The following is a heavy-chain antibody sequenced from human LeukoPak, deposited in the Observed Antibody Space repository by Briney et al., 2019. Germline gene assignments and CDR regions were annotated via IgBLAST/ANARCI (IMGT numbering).Heavy chain of an antibody. CDR3: ARDHARRYFDWFFDY. D-gene: IGHD3-9*01. J-gene: IGHJ4*02. V-gene: IGHV3-33*01. CDR1: GFTFSSYG. Sequence: GGSLRLSCAASGFTFSSYGMHWVRQAPGKGLEWVAVIWYDGSNKYYADSVKGRFTISGDNSKNTLYLQMNSLRAEDTAVYYCARDHARRYFDWFFDYWGQGTLVTVSS. CDR2: IWYDGSNK.